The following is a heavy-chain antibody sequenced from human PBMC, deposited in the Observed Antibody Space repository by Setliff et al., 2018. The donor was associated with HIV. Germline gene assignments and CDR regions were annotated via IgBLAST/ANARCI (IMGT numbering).Heavy chain of an antibody. Sequence: SETLSLTCAVYGGSFSGYSWTWIRQPPGKGLEWIGEIDQSGSTNYNPSLKSRVTISVDTSKNQFSLKLSSVTAADTAVYYCARVLTYFSDTSGRNWYFDLWGRGALVTVSS. CDR1: GGSFSGYS. D-gene: IGHD3-22*01. CDR3: ARVLTYFSDTSGRNWYFDL. CDR2: IDQSGST. V-gene: IGHV4-34*01. J-gene: IGHJ2*01.